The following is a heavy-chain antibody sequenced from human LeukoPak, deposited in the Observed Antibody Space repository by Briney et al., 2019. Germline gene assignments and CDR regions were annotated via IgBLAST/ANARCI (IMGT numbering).Heavy chain of an antibody. CDR3: AKPDFDILTGSQSYFDF. D-gene: IGHD3-9*01. CDR2: ISGSGVTT. J-gene: IGHJ4*02. V-gene: IGHV3-23*01. Sequence: GGSLRLSCAASGFAFSSYAMNWVRQAPGKGLEWVSTISGSGVTTYYADSVKGRFTISTDNSANTLYLQMNTLRAEDTAVYYCAKPDFDILTGSQSYFDFWGQGTLVTVSS. CDR1: GFAFSSYA.